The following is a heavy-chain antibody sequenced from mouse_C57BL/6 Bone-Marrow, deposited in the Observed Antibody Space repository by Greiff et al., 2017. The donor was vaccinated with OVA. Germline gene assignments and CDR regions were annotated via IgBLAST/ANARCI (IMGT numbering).Heavy chain of an antibody. Sequence: EVKLVESGGDLVKPGGSLKLSCAASGFTFSSYGKSWVRQTPDKRLEWVATISSGGSYTYYPDSVKGRFTISRDNAKNTLYLQMSSLKSEDTAMYYCARPYYGSSTGFAYWGQGTLVTVSA. J-gene: IGHJ3*01. V-gene: IGHV5-6*02. D-gene: IGHD1-1*01. CDR3: ARPYYGSSTGFAY. CDR1: GFTFSSYG. CDR2: ISSGGSYT.